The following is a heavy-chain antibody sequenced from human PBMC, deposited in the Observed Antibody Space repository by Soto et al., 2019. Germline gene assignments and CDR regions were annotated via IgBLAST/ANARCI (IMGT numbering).Heavy chain of an antibody. V-gene: IGHV3-73*02. CDR1: GFTFSGSA. CDR3: ATSVAGLAFFES. Sequence: EVQLVESGGGLVQPGGSLKLSCSASGFTFSGSAMHWVRQASGKGLEWVGRIRTKANSYATIYGASVKGRFTVSRDDSKNTTYLQMNSLKAEDMAVYYCATSVAGLAFFESWGQGTLVTVSS. J-gene: IGHJ4*02. D-gene: IGHD6-19*01. CDR2: IRTKANSYAT.